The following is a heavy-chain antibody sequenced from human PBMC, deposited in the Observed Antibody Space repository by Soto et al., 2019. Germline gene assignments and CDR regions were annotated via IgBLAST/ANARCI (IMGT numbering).Heavy chain of an antibody. D-gene: IGHD3-22*01. CDR2: FDPEDGET. CDR1: GYTLTELS. J-gene: IGHJ4*02. CDR3: ATDKKGDSSGYSPSDY. V-gene: IGHV1-24*01. Sequence: APVKVSCKVSGYTLTELSMHWVRQAPGKGLEWMGGFDPEDGETIYAQKFQGRVTMTEDTSTDTAYMELSSLRSEDTAVYYCATDKKGDSSGYSPSDYWGQGTLVTVSS.